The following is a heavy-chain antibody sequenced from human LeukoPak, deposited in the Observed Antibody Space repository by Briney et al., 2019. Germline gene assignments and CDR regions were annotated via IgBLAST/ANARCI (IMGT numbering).Heavy chain of an antibody. CDR3: ARVRREWELDYYYYMDV. J-gene: IGHJ6*03. D-gene: IGHD1-26*01. Sequence: SETLSLTCAVYGGSFSGYYWSWIRQPPGKGLEWIGEINHSGSTNYNPSLKSRVTISVDTSKNQFSLKLSSVTAVDTAVYYCARVRREWELDYYYYMDVWGKGTTVTVSS. CDR2: INHSGST. V-gene: IGHV4-34*01. CDR1: GGSFSGYY.